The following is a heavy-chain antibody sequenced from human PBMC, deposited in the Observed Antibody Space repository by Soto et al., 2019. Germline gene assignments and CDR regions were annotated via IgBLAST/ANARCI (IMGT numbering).Heavy chain of an antibody. V-gene: IGHV3-15*01. CDR1: GFIFRNAW. D-gene: IGHD4-4*01. CDR2: IKSKSSGGTT. Sequence: LVESGGGLVKPGGSIRLSCAASGFIFRNAWMSWVRQAPGKGLEWVVRIKSKSSGGTTDYAAPVEGRVTITRDDSKSILYLQMTSLTVEDTAVYFCTSEKGWRQSPLDSWGQGALVTVSS. J-gene: IGHJ5*01. CDR3: TSEKGWRQSPLDS.